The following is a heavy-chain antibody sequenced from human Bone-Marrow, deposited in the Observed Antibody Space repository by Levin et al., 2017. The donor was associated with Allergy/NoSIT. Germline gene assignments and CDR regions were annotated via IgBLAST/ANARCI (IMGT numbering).Heavy chain of an antibody. CDR3: TRVLVVIIFDI. Sequence: GESLKISCTASGFTFGDYAMSWVRQAPGKGLEWVGFIRSKAYGGTTEYAASVKGRFTISRDDSKSIAYLQMNSLKTEDTAVYYCTRVLVVIIFDIWGQGTMVTVSS. J-gene: IGHJ3*02. CDR2: IRSKAYGGTT. D-gene: IGHD3-3*01. CDR1: GFTFGDYA. V-gene: IGHV3-49*04.